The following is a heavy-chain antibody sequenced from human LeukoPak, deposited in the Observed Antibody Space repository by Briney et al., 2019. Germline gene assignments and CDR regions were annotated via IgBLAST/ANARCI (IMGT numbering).Heavy chain of an antibody. V-gene: IGHV4-39*07. D-gene: IGHD2-8*01. CDR1: GGSISSSSYY. Sequence: PSETLSLTCTVSGGSISSSSYYWGWIRQPPGKGLEWIGSIYYSGSTNYNPSLKSRVTISVDTSKNQFSLKLSSVTAADTAVYYCARGLSYYYYGMDVWGQGTTVTVSS. J-gene: IGHJ6*02. CDR3: ARGLSYYYYGMDV. CDR2: IYYSGST.